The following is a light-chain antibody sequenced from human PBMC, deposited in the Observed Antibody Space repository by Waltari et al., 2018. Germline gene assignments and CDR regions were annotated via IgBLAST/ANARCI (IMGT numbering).Light chain of an antibody. CDR1: SLRSYY. J-gene: IGLJ2*01. V-gene: IGLV3-19*01. Sequence: SSELTQDPAVSVALGQTVRITCQGDSLRSYYASWYQQKPGQAPVLVIYGKNNRSSGIPDRFSGSSSGNTASLTITGAQAEDEADYYRNSRDSSGNHVVFGGGTKLTVL. CDR3: NSRDSSGNHVV. CDR2: GKN.